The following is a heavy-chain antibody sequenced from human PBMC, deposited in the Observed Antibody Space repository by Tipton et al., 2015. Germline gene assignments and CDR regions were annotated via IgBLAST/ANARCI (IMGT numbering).Heavy chain of an antibody. J-gene: IGHJ6*02. Sequence: SLRLSCAASGFILSSYGMHWVRQAPGKGLEWVALIAYDGSDKYYADSVKGRFTISRDNSKNTVDLQMNSLRAEDTAVYYCAKLTHGTYYYYGMDVWGQGTTVTVSS. D-gene: IGHD5-24*01. CDR1: GFILSSYG. V-gene: IGHV3-30*18. CDR3: AKLTHGTYYYYGMDV. CDR2: IAYDGSDK.